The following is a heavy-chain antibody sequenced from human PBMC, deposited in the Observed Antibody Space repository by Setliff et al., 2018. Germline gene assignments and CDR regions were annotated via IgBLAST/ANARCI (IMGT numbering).Heavy chain of an antibody. J-gene: IGHJ4*02. V-gene: IGHV3-33*08. D-gene: IGHD2-15*01. CDR1: GFTFSSYG. CDR3: ARTCSGSGCYAGLES. Sequence: PGGSLRLSCAASGFTFSSYGMHWVRQAPGKGLEWVAQIWYDGSKKYQADSVKGRFTISRDNSKNTLYLQMNSLRPDDTAVYYCARTCSGSGCYAGLESWGQGTPVTVSS. CDR2: IWYDGSKK.